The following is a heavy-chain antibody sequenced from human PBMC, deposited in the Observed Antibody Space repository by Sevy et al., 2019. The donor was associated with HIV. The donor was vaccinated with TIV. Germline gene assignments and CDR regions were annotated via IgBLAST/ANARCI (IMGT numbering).Heavy chain of an antibody. CDR1: GFTFSSYG. J-gene: IGHJ6*03. CDR2: IWYDGSNK. V-gene: IGHV3-33*06. CDR3: AKGACSGGSCYWGGDYYYYMDV. D-gene: IGHD2-15*01. Sequence: GESLKISCAASGFTFSSYGMHWVRQAPGKGLEWVAVIWYDGSNKYYADSVKGRFTISRDNSKNTLYLQMNSLRAEDTAVYYCAKGACSGGSCYWGGDYYYYMDVWGKGTTVTVSS.